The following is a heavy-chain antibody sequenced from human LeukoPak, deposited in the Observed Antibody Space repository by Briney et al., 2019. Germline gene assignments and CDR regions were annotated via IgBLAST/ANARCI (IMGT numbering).Heavy chain of an antibody. CDR2: IYYSGST. CDR3: ARAPYYDFWSGYSDNYFDP. V-gene: IGHV4-59*01. D-gene: IGHD3-3*01. CDR1: GGSISSYY. J-gene: IGHJ5*02. Sequence: SETLSLTCTVSGGSISSYYWSWIRQPPGKGLEWIGYIYYSGSTNYNPSLKSRVTMSVDTSKNQFSLKLDSVTAADTAVYYCARAPYYDFWSGYSDNYFDPWGQGTLVTFSS.